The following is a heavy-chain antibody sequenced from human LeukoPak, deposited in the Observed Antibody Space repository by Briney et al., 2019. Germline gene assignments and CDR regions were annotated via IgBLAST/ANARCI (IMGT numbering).Heavy chain of an antibody. CDR2: ISPYNGNT. V-gene: IGHV1-18*04. D-gene: IGHD2-15*01. Sequence: ASVKVSCKASGYAFTTYAISWVRQAPGQGLEWMGGISPYNGNTNYAHKHQGRVTMTTDTSTSPAYMELMNMRSDGADVYCGARDVGVASMYRYYGMHVWGRGRTVSVS. CDR3: ARDVGVASMYRYYGMHV. J-gene: IGHJ6*04. CDR1: GYAFTTYA.